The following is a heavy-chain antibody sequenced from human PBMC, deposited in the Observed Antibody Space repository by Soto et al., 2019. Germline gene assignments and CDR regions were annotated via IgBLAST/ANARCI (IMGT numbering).Heavy chain of an antibody. D-gene: IGHD3-10*01. CDR2: ISGSGGST. J-gene: IGHJ6*02. CDR1: GFTFSGYA. CDR3: AKAGTMVRGVIITGPAYYYGMDV. V-gene: IGHV3-23*01. Sequence: GGSLRLSCAASGFTFSGYAMSWVRQAPGKGLEWVSAISGSGGSTYYADSVKGRFTISRDNSKNTLYLQMNSLRAEDTAVYYCAKAGTMVRGVIITGPAYYYGMDVWGQGTTVTVSS.